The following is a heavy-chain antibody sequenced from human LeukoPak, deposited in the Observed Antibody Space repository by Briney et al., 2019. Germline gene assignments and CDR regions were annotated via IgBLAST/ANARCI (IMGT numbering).Heavy chain of an antibody. J-gene: IGHJ5*02. D-gene: IGHD4-17*01. CDR3: ARTPMGGYGDYWFDP. CDR2: IYPGDSDT. CDR1: GYSFTSYW. Sequence: GESLKVSCKGSGYSFTSYWIGWVRQMPGKGLEWMGIIYPGDSDTRYSPSFQGQVTISADKSISTAYLQWSSLKASDTAMYYCARTPMGGYGDYWFDPWGQGTLVTVSS. V-gene: IGHV5-51*01.